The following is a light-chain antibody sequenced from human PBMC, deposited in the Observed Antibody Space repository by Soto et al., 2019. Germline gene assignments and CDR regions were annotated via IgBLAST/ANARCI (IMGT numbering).Light chain of an antibody. J-gene: IGKJ2*01. CDR3: QESYSSPQMYT. CDR2: AAS. CDR1: QRISNS. V-gene: IGKV1-39*01. Sequence: DIQMSQSPSSLSASVGDRVTITCRASQRISNSLNWYQQKPGKAPDLLIYAASNLQSGVPSRFSGSGSGTDFTFTISSLQPEDFATYYCQESYSSPQMYTFGQGTKLEIK.